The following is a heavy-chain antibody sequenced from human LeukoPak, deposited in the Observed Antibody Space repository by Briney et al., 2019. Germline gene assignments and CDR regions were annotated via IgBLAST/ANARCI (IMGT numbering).Heavy chain of an antibody. CDR3: AIGSQDGDYPFDY. CDR2: INPSGGRT. D-gene: IGHD4-17*01. V-gene: IGHV1-46*01. Sequence: ASVKVSCKAAGYTFTSYYTHWVRQAPGQGLEWMGFINPSGGRTTYAQKFQGRVTLGRDASTSTVYVELSSLRSEDTAVYYCAIGSQDGDYPFDYWGQGTLVTVSS. CDR1: GYTFTSYY. J-gene: IGHJ4*02.